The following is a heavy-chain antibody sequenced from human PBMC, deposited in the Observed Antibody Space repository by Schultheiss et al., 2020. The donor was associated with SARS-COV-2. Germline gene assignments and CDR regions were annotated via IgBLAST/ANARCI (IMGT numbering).Heavy chain of an antibody. CDR3: AKLMDDFWSGPKGWFDP. CDR1: GFTFSSYA. CDR2: ISGSGGST. J-gene: IGHJ5*02. Sequence: GGSLRLSCAASGFTFSSYAMSWVRQAPGKGLEWVSAISGSGGSTYYADSVKGRFTISRDNSKNTLYLQMNSLRAEDTAVYYCAKLMDDFWSGPKGWFDPWGQGTLVTVSS. V-gene: IGHV3-23*01. D-gene: IGHD3-3*01.